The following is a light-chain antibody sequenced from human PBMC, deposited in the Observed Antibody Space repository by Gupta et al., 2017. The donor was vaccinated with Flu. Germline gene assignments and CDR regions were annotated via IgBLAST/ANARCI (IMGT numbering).Light chain of an antibody. Sequence: DIVMTQSPDSLAVSLGERATINCKSSQSVLYSSNNKNYLAWYQQKPGQPPKLLIYWASTRESGVPDRCSGSGSGTDFTLTISSLQAEDVAVYYCQQDASTPRTFGQGTKVEIK. CDR2: WAS. CDR3: QQDASTPRT. V-gene: IGKV4-1*01. J-gene: IGKJ1*01. CDR1: QSVLYSSNNKNY.